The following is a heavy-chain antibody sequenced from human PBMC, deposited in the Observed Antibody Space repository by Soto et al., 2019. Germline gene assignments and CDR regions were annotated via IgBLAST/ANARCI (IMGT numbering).Heavy chain of an antibody. CDR2: IYNSGST. D-gene: IGHD1-26*01. V-gene: IGHV4-30-4*01. CDR3: DTASTHPGANAFDV. CDR1: GGSFSSGAFY. J-gene: IGHJ3*01. Sequence: PSETLSLTCNVSGGSFSSGAFYWSWIRQPPGKGLEWIGYIYNSGSTDYNPSLKSRLTISVDTSKNQFSLKLGSVTAADTAIHSRDTASTHPGANAFDVWGQGTMVTVSS.